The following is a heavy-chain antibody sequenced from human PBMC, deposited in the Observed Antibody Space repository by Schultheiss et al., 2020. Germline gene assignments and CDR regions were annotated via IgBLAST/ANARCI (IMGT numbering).Heavy chain of an antibody. J-gene: IGHJ4*02. D-gene: IGHD5-24*01. V-gene: IGHV4-38-2*02. CDR3: ARERRWLQFPDY. Sequence: SETLSLTCTVSGGSISSYYWGWIRQPPGKGLEWIGSIYHSGSTYYNPSLKSRVTISVDTSKNQFSLKLSSVTAADTAVYYCARERRWLQFPDYWGQGTLVTVSS. CDR2: IYHSGST. CDR1: GGSISSYY.